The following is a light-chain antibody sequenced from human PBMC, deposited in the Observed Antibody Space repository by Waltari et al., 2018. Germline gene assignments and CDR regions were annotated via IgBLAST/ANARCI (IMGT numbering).Light chain of an antibody. Sequence: QSVLTQPPSASGTPGQRVTISCSGSSSNIGSNHVSWYQQLPGTAPKLLIYSNNQRPSGVPDRFSGSKSGTSASLAISGLRSEDEADYYCAAWDDSLSGYVFGTGTKVTVL. V-gene: IGLV1-47*02. CDR1: SSNIGSNH. CDR2: SNN. CDR3: AAWDDSLSGYV. J-gene: IGLJ1*01.